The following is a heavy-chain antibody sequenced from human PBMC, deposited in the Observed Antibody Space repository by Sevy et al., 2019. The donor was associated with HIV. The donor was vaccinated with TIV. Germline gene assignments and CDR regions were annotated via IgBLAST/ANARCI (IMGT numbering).Heavy chain of an antibody. J-gene: IGHJ3*02. CDR3: ASSVVVVAEGAFDI. D-gene: IGHD2-15*01. V-gene: IGHV1-18*01. CDR1: GYTFTSYG. Sequence: ASVKVSCKASGYTFTSYGISWVRQAPGQGLEWMGWISAYNGNTNYAQKLQGRVTMTTDTSTSTAYMELRSLRSDDTAVYYCASSVVVVAEGAFDIWGQGTMVTVSS. CDR2: ISAYNGNT.